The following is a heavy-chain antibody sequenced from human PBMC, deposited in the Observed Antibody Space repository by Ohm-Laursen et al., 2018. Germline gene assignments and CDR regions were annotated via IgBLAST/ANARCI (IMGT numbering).Heavy chain of an antibody. J-gene: IGHJ3*02. V-gene: IGHV4-59*01. CDR2: IYYNGST. CDR3: ARDFYDSSGYLDTFDI. Sequence: SDTLSLTCTVSGGPMNSYYWSWIRQPPEKGLEWIGYIYYNGSTNYNPSLKSRVIISVDTSKNQFSLKLSSVTAADTAVYYCARDFYDSSGYLDTFDIWGQGTMVTVSS. D-gene: IGHD3-22*01. CDR1: GGPMNSYY.